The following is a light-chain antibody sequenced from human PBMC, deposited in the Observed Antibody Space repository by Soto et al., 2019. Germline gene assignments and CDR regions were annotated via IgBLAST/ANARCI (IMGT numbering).Light chain of an antibody. CDR1: GSNIGAGYD. CDR3: QSYDSRLSAVV. Sequence: QSVLTQPPSVSGAPGQRVTFSCTGSGSNIGAGYDVHWYQQLPGTAPKLLIYANSNRPSGVPDRFSGSKSGTSASLAVTGLQAEDEADYYCQSYDSRLSAVVFGGGTKVTVL. CDR2: ANS. J-gene: IGLJ2*01. V-gene: IGLV1-40*01.